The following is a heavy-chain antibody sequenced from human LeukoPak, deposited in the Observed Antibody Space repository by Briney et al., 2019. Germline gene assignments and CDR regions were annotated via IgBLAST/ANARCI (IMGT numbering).Heavy chain of an antibody. CDR2: TRNKANRYTT. D-gene: IGHD6-13*01. Sequence: GGSLRLSCAASGFTFSDHYMDWVRQAPGKGLEWVGRTRNKANRYTTEYAASVKGRFTISRDDSKNSLYLQMNSLKPEDTAVYYCGRVYSSSWYGVFLDYWGQGTLVTVSS. J-gene: IGHJ4*02. CDR3: GRVYSSSWYGVFLDY. V-gene: IGHV3-72*01. CDR1: GFTFSDHY.